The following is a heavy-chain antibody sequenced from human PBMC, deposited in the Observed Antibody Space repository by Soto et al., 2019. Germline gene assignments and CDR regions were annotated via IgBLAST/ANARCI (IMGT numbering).Heavy chain of an antibody. J-gene: IGHJ6*04. D-gene: IGHD1-26*01. Sequence: EVLLLESGGGLVQPGGSLRLSCAASGFTFSNYAMSWVRQAPGKGLEWVSGVSSGGSSTYYTDSGKGRFTISRDNSKNTLHLQMNGQRGEDAAVYYCAKDSTAWYYEYDRAVWGEGTTVTVSS. CDR3: AKDSTAWYYEYDRAV. V-gene: IGHV3-23*01. CDR1: GFTFSNYA. CDR2: VSSGGSST.